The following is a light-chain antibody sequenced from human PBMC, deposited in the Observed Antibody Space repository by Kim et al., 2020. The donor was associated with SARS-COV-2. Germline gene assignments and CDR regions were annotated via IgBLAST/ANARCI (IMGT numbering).Light chain of an antibody. V-gene: IGKV3-20*01. CDR2: SVS. Sequence: EIVLTQSPGTLSLSPGERATLSCRTSQSVCSHCLAWYQQKRGQAPRLLIYSVSNRATGIPDRFSGSGSGIDFTLTISRLQPEDFAVYYCQQYGISHPYAFGQRTELKMK. J-gene: IGKJ2*01. CDR3: QQYGISHPYA. CDR1: QSVCSHC.